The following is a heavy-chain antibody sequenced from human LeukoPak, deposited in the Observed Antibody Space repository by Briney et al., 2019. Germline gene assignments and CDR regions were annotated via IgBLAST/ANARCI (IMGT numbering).Heavy chain of an antibody. CDR2: ISAYNGNT. J-gene: IGHJ4*02. V-gene: IGHV1-18*01. D-gene: IGHD4-17*01. CDR1: GYTFTSYG. CDR3: ARGEGFVTTVTFDY. Sequence: ASVKVSCRASGYTFTSYGISWVRQAPGQGLEWMGWISAYNGNTNYAQKLQGRVTMTTDTSTSTAYMELRSLRSDDTAVYYCARGEGFVTTVTFDYWGQGTLVTVSS.